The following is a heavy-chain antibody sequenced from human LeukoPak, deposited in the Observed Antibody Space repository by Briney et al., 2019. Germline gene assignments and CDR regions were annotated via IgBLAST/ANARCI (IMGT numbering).Heavy chain of an antibody. CDR1: GGSTSSYY. CDR2: IYYSGST. D-gene: IGHD6-6*01. V-gene: IGHV4-59*01. CDR3: ARMRGYSSSD. Sequence: SETLSLTCTVSGGSTSSYYWSWIRQPPGKGLEWIGYIYYSGSTNYNPSLKSRVTISVDTSKNQFSLKLSAVTAADTAVYYCARMRGYSSSDWGQGTLVTVSS. J-gene: IGHJ4*02.